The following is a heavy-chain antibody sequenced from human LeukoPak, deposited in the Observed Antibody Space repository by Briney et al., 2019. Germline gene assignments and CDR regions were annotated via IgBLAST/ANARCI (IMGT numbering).Heavy chain of an antibody. CDR1: GFTVSSNY. J-gene: IGHJ4*02. V-gene: IGHV3-23*01. D-gene: IGHD3-22*01. Sequence: GGSLRLSCAASGFTVSSNYMSWVRQAPGKGLEWVSAISGSGGSTYYADSVKGRFTISRDNSKDTLYLQMNSLRAEDTAVYYCAKARITMIVVVPLDYWGQGTLVTVSS. CDR2: ISGSGGST. CDR3: AKARITMIVVVPLDY.